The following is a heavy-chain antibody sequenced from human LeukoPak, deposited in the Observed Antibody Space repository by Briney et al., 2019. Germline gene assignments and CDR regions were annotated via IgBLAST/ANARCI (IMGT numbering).Heavy chain of an antibody. D-gene: IGHD3-22*01. CDR2: IYHSGST. CDR1: GYSISSGYY. Sequence: PSETLSLTCTVSGYSISSGYYWGWIRQPPRKGLEWIGSIYHSGSTYYNPSLKSRVTISVDTSKNQFSLKLSSVTAADTAVYYCAGLSKDYYDSSGYHYWGQGTLVTVSS. J-gene: IGHJ4*02. CDR3: AGLSKDYYDSSGYHY. V-gene: IGHV4-38-2*02.